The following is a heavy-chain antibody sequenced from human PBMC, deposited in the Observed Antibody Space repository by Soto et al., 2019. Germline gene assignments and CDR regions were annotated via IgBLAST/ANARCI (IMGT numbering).Heavy chain of an antibody. CDR2: INPNLGDT. V-gene: IGHV1-2*02. CDR3: APVGITGTAGFHF. J-gene: IGHJ4*02. Sequence: ASVKVSCKTSGYTFSGYYIHWLRQAPGQGLEWLGWINPNLGDTNHAQEFQGRVSMTRDTSISTAYMELTSLRSDDTAVYYCAPVGITGTAGFHFWGQGTLVTVSS. CDR1: GYTFSGYY. D-gene: IGHD1-7*01.